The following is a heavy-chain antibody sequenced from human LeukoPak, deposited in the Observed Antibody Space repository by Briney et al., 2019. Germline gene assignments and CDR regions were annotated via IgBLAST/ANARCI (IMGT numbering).Heavy chain of an antibody. CDR1: GFTFSSYS. J-gene: IGHJ4*02. V-gene: IGHV3-21*01. D-gene: IGHD4-17*01. CDR2: ISSSSSYI. Sequence: GGSLRLSCAASGFTFSSYSMNWVRQAPAKGLEWVSSISSSSSYIYYADSVKGRFTISRDNAKNSLYLQMNSLRAEDTAVYYCTRGPGRGTVRYYFDYWGQGTLVTVSS. CDR3: TRGPGRGTVRYYFDY.